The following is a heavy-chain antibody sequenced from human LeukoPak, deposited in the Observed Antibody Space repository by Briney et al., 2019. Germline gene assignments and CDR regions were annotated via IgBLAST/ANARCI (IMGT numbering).Heavy chain of an antibody. D-gene: IGHD3-3*01. J-gene: IGHJ4*02. CDR3: ARLPLHNLWSGYSEDY. V-gene: IGHV4-30-2*01. Sequence: SETLSLTCTVSGGSISSGGYYWSWIRQPPGKGLEWIGYIYHSGSTYYNPSLKSRVTISVDRSKNQFSLKLSSVTAADTAVYYCARLPLHNLWSGYSEDYWGQGTLVTVSS. CDR2: IYHSGST. CDR1: GGSISSGGYY.